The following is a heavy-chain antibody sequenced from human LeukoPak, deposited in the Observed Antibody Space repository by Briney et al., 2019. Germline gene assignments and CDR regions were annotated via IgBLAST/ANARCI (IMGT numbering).Heavy chain of an antibody. D-gene: IGHD3-22*01. V-gene: IGHV1-18*01. Sequence: ASVKVSCKASGYTFTSYGISWVRQAPGQGLEWMGWISAYNGNTNYAQKLQGRVTMTTDTSTSTAYMELRSLRSDDTAVYYCAREGMNYYDSSGLKDWDQGTLVTVSS. CDR1: GYTFTSYG. CDR3: AREGMNYYDSSGLKD. J-gene: IGHJ4*02. CDR2: ISAYNGNT.